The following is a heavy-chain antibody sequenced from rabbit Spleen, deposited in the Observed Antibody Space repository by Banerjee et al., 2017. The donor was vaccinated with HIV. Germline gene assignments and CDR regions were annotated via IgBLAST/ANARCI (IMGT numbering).Heavy chain of an antibody. CDR3: ARDYSSGWGAFNF. J-gene: IGHJ4*01. CDR1: GFDFSSYG. V-gene: IGHV1S7*01. D-gene: IGHD4-1*01. CDR2: IDPVFGST. Sequence: QLKETGGGLVQPGGSLKLSCKASGFDFSSYGVSWVRQGPGKGLEWIGYIDPVFGSTNYATWVKGRVTLSSDNAQNTVDLQMSGLTAADTATYFCARDYSSGWGAFNFWGPGTLVTVS.